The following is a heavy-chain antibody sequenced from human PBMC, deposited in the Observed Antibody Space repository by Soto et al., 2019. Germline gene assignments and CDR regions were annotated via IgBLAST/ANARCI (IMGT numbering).Heavy chain of an antibody. CDR3: ERLGAEAGTQLDY. Sequence: GGSLRLSCAASGFTFSDYHMSWIRQAPGKGLEWVSYISSSGSTIYYADSVKGRFTISRDNAKNSLYLQMNSLSAEDTAVYYSERLGAEAGTQLDYWGQGTLVTVSS. CDR1: GFTFSDYH. CDR2: ISSSGSTI. V-gene: IGHV3-11*01. D-gene: IGHD6-13*01. J-gene: IGHJ4*02.